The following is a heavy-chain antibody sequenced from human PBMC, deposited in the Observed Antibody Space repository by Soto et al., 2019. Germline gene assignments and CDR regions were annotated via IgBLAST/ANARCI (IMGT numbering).Heavy chain of an antibody. CDR1: GFTFSSYV. J-gene: IGHJ4*02. Sequence: EVQLMESGGGLVQPGGSLRLSCAASGFTFSSYVMSWVRQAPGKGLEWVSGISGSGGSTYYADSVKGRFTISRDNSKNTLYLQMNSLRAGDTAVYYCAKVRYDFWSGYYPPLYFDYWGQGTLVTVSS. V-gene: IGHV3-23*01. D-gene: IGHD3-3*01. CDR2: ISGSGGST. CDR3: AKVRYDFWSGYYPPLYFDY.